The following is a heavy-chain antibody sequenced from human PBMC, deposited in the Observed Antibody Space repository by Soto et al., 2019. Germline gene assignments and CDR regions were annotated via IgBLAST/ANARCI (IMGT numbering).Heavy chain of an antibody. J-gene: IGHJ3*02. CDR1: GFTFSSYA. D-gene: IGHD7-27*01. V-gene: IGHV3-23*01. Sequence: GGSLRLSCAASGFTFSSYAMSWVRQAPGKGLEWVSAISGSGGSTYYADSVKGRFTISRDNSKNTLYLQMNSRRAEATAVYYCAKDLTTGNGGGEKALNPDAFDIWAKGQWSPSPQ. CDR3: AKDLTTGNGGGEKALNPDAFDI. CDR2: ISGSGGST.